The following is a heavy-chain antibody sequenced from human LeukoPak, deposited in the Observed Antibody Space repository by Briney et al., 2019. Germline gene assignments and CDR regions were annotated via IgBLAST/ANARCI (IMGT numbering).Heavy chain of an antibody. CDR1: GFTFTTYN. CDR2: ITSSSSYT. CDR3: ARTSSDIRSWGYAFDL. Sequence: GGSLRLSCAASGFTFTTYNMNWVRQGPGKRLERVSSITSSSSYTFYADSVKGRFTISRDNAKNSLYLQMNSLRAADTALYYCARTSSDIRSWGYAFDLWGQGTMVTVSS. V-gene: IGHV3-21*04. J-gene: IGHJ3*01. D-gene: IGHD2-21*02.